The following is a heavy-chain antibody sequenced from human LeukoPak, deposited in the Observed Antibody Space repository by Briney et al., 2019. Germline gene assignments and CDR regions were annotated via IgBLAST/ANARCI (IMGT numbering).Heavy chain of an antibody. Sequence: SETLSLTCTVSGYSITTGYYWGWIRQPPGKGLEWIGSSYHTGSTFYNPSLKSRVTISVDTSKNQFSLKLSSVTAADTAVYYCARPGYCSGGSCYGFDYWGQGTLVTVSS. J-gene: IGHJ4*02. CDR2: SYHTGST. CDR3: ARPGYCSGGSCYGFDY. D-gene: IGHD2-15*01. CDR1: GYSITTGYY. V-gene: IGHV4-38-2*02.